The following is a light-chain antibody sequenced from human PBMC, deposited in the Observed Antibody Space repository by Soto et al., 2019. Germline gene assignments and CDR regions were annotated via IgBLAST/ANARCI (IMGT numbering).Light chain of an antibody. CDR2: RYA. CDR1: DIGSTN. V-gene: IGLV3-9*01. Sequence: SYELTQSLSVSVALGQTAKITCGGNDIGSTNVHWYQQKPGQAPVLVIYRYAIRPSGIPERFSGSNSGNTATLTIGRAQAGDEAHYYCQVWHSSTVVFGGGTKLTVL. CDR3: QVWHSSTVV. J-gene: IGLJ2*01.